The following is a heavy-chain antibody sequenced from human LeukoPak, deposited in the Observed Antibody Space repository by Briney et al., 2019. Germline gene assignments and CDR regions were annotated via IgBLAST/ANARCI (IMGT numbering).Heavy chain of an antibody. CDR2: VIPILGIA. Sequence: SVKMSCKASGGIFSSYAISWVRQAPGQGREWMGRVIPILGIASYAQKFHGRVTITADKSTSTAYMDLSSLRSEDTAVYYCARDLPPYYFDYWGQGALVTVSS. CDR3: ARDLPPYYFDY. J-gene: IGHJ4*02. CDR1: GGIFSSYA. V-gene: IGHV1-69*04.